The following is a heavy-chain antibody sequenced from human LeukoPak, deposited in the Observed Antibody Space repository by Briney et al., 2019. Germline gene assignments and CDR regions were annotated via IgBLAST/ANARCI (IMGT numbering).Heavy chain of an antibody. CDR3: ARILGGAVRPYFDY. CDR1: GGSISNYY. J-gene: IGHJ4*02. Sequence: SETLSLTCTVSGGSISNYYWSWIRQPPGKGLEWIGYIYYSGSTNYNPSLKSRVTISVDTSKNQFSLKLSSVTAADTAVYYCARILGGAVRPYFDYWGQGTLVTVSS. V-gene: IGHV4-59*12. D-gene: IGHD1-26*01. CDR2: IYYSGST.